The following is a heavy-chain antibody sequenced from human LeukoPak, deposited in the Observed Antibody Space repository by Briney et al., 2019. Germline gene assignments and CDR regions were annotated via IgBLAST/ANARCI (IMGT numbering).Heavy chain of an antibody. Sequence: GGSLRLSCAASGFSFSDYYMTWIRQAPGKGLEWLTYISISSSDTRYADSVKGRFTISRDDAKNSLSLQMNSLRAEDTALYYCASLVRQFAGAFDIWGQGTMVTVS. CDR2: ISISSSDT. CDR3: ASLVRQFAGAFDI. J-gene: IGHJ3*02. CDR1: GFSFSDYY. V-gene: IGHV3-11*03. D-gene: IGHD3-10*01.